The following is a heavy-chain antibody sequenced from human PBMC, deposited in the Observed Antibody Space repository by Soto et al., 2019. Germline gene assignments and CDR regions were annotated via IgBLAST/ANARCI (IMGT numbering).Heavy chain of an antibody. V-gene: IGHV3-23*01. CDR1: GFAFSTSA. Sequence: GGSLRLSCAASGFAFSTSAMSWVRQAPGKGLEWVSTFRESGGTTHYANSVKGRFTISRDTSQNMLYLHMNGLRAEDTAIYYCAKDSHWAITSPTPDYWGHGTLVTVSS. CDR2: FRESGGTT. D-gene: IGHD2-2*01. CDR3: AKDSHWAITSPTPDY. J-gene: IGHJ4*01.